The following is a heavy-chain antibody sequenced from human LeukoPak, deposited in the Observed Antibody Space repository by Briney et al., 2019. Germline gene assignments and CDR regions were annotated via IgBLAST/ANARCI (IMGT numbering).Heavy chain of an antibody. Sequence: GGSLRLSCAASGLTVNNHYMTWVRQAPGKGLDFVSRIYPSGFTYFADSVKGRFTIARDESKNTLFLQMNSLRADDTALYYCAEGWFENHWGQGTLVTVPS. CDR3: AEGWFENH. D-gene: IGHD3-10*01. CDR2: IYPSGFT. CDR1: GLTVNNHY. V-gene: IGHV3-66*01. J-gene: IGHJ5*02.